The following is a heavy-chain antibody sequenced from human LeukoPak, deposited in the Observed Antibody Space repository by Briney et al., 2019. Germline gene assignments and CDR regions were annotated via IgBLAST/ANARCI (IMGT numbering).Heavy chain of an antibody. D-gene: IGHD3-3*01. CDR3: AKDQRPGDFWSGCPDH. CDR2: ISSSSSYI. Sequence: GGSLRLSCAASGFTFSSFGMSWVRQAPGKGLEWVSSISSSSSYIYYADSVKGRFTISRDNAKNSLYLQMNSLRAEDTGVYYCAKDQRPGDFWSGCPDHWGQGTLVTVSS. V-gene: IGHV3-21*01. J-gene: IGHJ4*02. CDR1: GFTFSSFG.